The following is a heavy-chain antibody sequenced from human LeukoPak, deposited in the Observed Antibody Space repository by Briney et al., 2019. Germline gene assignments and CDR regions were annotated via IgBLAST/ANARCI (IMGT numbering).Heavy chain of an antibody. D-gene: IGHD1-1*01. CDR2: ISSSGSTI. Sequence: GGSLRLSCAASGFTFSSYEMNWVRQAPGKGLEWVSYISSSGSTIYYADSVKGRFTISRDNAKNSLYLQMNSLRAEDTAVYYCARHLLGARYNWNDMDYWGQGTLVTVSS. CDR1: GFTFSSYE. CDR3: ARHLLGARYNWNDMDY. J-gene: IGHJ4*02. V-gene: IGHV3-48*03.